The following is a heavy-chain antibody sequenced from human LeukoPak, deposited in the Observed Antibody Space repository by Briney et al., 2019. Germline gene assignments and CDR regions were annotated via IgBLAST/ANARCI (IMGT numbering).Heavy chain of an antibody. V-gene: IGHV1-3*01. D-gene: IGHD6-19*01. J-gene: IGHJ4*02. CDR2: INAGNGST. CDR3: ARDRGQWLVRNNDY. CDR1: GYTFTSYA. Sequence: ASVKVSCKASGYTFTSYAMHWVRQAPGQRLEWMGWINAGNGSTKYSQKSQGRVTITRNTSASTAYMELSSLRSEDTAVYYCARDRGQWLVRNNDYWGQGTLVTVSS.